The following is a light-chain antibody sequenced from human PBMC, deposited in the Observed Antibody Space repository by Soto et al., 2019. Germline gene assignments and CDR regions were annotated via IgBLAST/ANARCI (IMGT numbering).Light chain of an antibody. CDR3: SSYTSSSTSV. J-gene: IGLJ1*01. Sequence: QSALTQPASVSGSPGQSITISCTGTSSDVGGYNYVSWYQQHPGKAPKLMIYEVDNRPSGDSNRFSGSKSGNTASLTISGLQAEDEADYYCSSYTSSSTSVFGTGTKVTVL. CDR2: EVD. V-gene: IGLV2-14*01. CDR1: SSDVGGYNY.